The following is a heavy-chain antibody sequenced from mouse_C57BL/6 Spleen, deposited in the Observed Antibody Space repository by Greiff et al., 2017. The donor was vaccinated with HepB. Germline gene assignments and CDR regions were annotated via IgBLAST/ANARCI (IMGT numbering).Heavy chain of an antibody. D-gene: IGHD6-1*01. J-gene: IGHJ4*01. CDR2: ISSGSSTI. Sequence: DVKLVESGGGLVKPGGSLKLSCAASGFTFSDYGMHWVRQAPEKGLEWVAYISSGSSTIYYADTVKGRFTISRDNAKNTLFLQMTSLRSEDTAMYYCARLAFYYYAMDYWGQGTSVTVSS. CDR3: ARLAFYYYAMDY. CDR1: GFTFSDYG. V-gene: IGHV5-17*01.